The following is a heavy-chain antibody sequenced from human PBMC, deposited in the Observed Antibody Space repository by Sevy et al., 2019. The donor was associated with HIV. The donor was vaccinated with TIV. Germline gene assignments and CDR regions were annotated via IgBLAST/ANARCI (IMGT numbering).Heavy chain of an antibody. V-gene: IGHV3-23*01. CDR1: GFTFSSYA. CDR3: ASAIDYDSSGYYYNIDY. J-gene: IGHJ4*02. D-gene: IGHD3-22*01. CDR2: LSGSGGST. Sequence: GGSLRLSCAASGFTFSSYARSWVRQAPGKGLEWVSALSGSGGSTYYADSVKGRFTISRDNSKNTLFLQMNSLRADDTPVYYCASAIDYDSSGYYYNIDYWGQGTLVTVSS.